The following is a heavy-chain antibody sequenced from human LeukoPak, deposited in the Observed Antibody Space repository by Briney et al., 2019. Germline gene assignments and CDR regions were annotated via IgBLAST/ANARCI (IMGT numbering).Heavy chain of an antibody. CDR3: ARGKMTTVTNDGMDV. Sequence: GASVKVSCKASGYTFSGYYMHWVRQAPGQGLEWMGWINPNSGGTNYAQKFQGWVTMTRDTSISTAYMELSRLRSDDTAVYYCARGKMTTVTNDGMDVWGQGTTVTVSS. J-gene: IGHJ6*02. CDR2: INPNSGGT. CDR1: GYTFSGYY. V-gene: IGHV1-2*04. D-gene: IGHD4-17*01.